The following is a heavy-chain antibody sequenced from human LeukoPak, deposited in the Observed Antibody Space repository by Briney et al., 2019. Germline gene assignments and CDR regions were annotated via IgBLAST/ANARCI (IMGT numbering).Heavy chain of an antibody. D-gene: IGHD2-21*02. CDR3: AKDTGDCGGDCYSEGLGY. J-gene: IGHJ4*02. CDR1: GFTFSSYA. CDR2: ISSSGGST. V-gene: IGHV3-23*01. Sequence: GGSLRLSCAASGFTFSSYAMSWVRQAPGKGLEWVSAISSSGGSTYYADSVKGRFTISRDNSKNTLYLQMNSLRAEDTAVYYCAKDTGDCGGDCYSEGLGYWGQGTLVTVSS.